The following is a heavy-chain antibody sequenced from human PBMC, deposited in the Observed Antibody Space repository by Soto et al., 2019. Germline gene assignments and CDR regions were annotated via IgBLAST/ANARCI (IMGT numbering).Heavy chain of an antibody. D-gene: IGHD2-21*02. Sequence: QVQLQESGPGLVKPSQTLSLTCTVSGGSISSGGYYWSWIRQHPGKGLEWIGYIYYSGSTYYNPSLKSRVTISVDTSKNQFSLKLSSVTAADTAVYYCARAPRYCGADCYSLEPVDYYYYYGMDVWGQGTTVTVSS. CDR3: ARAPRYCGADCYSLEPVDYYYYYGMDV. J-gene: IGHJ6*02. CDR2: IYYSGST. V-gene: IGHV4-31*03. CDR1: GGSISSGGYY.